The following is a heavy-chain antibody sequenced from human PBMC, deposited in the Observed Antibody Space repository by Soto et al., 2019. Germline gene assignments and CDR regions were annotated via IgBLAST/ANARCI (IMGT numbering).Heavy chain of an antibody. CDR3: ARDGYDSSGYYYAHFDY. Sequence: SETLSLTCTVSGGSISSYYWSWIRQPAGKGLEWIGRIYTSGSTNYNPSLKSRVTMSVDTSKNQFSLKLSSVTAADTAVYYCARDGYDSSGYYYAHFDYWGQGTLVTVSS. V-gene: IGHV4-4*07. CDR1: GGSISSYY. J-gene: IGHJ4*02. D-gene: IGHD3-22*01. CDR2: IYTSGST.